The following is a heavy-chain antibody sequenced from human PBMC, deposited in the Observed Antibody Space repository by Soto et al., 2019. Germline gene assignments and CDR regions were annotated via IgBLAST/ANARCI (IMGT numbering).Heavy chain of an antibody. Sequence: QVRLVQSGAEVKKPGSSVKVSCKASGGTFSSYAISWVRQAPGQGLEWMGGIIPIFGTASYAQKFQGRVTITADESTSAAYMELSSLRSDDTAVYYCAARRYCSGGTCPDYFDYWGPGTLVTVSS. CDR1: GGTFSSYA. V-gene: IGHV1-69*01. J-gene: IGHJ4*02. CDR3: AARRYCSGGTCPDYFDY. D-gene: IGHD2-15*01. CDR2: IIPIFGTA.